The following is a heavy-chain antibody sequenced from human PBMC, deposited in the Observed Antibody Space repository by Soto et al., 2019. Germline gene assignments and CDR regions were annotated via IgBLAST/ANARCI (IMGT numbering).Heavy chain of an antibody. V-gene: IGHV1-69*01. Sequence: QVQLVQSGAEVKTPGPSVKVSCKASGGTFRSYAISWLRQAPGQGLEWMGGIIPIFGTANYAQKFQGRVTITADESTSTAYMELSSLRSEDTAVYYCERGPTIITGTNSWFDPWGQGTLVTVSS. CDR1: GGTFRSYA. D-gene: IGHD1-7*01. J-gene: IGHJ5*02. CDR3: ERGPTIITGTNSWFDP. CDR2: IIPIFGTA.